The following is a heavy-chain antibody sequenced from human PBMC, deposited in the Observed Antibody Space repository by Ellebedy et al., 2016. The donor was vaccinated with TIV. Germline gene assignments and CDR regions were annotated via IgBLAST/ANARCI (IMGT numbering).Heavy chain of an antibody. CDR2: IRSKAYGGTT. D-gene: IGHD1-26*01. CDR1: GFTFGDYA. Sequence: GGSLRLSCTASGFTFGDYAMSWFRQAPGKGLEWVGFIRSKAYGGTTEYAASVKGRFTISRDDSKSIAYLQMNSLKTEDTAVYYCTRDFFYSGSLGGDAFDIWGQGTMVTVSS. V-gene: IGHV3-49*03. CDR3: TRDFFYSGSLGGDAFDI. J-gene: IGHJ3*02.